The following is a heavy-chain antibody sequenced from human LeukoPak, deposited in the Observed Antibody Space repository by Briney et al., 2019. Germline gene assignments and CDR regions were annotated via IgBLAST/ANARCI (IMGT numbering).Heavy chain of an antibody. Sequence: GGSLRLSCEASGFSFSTYGMHWVRQAPGKGLEWVAFIRYDGSHKYSADSVKGRFAISRDNSKNTLYLQMSSLRPEDTAVYYCAKVRDSSWSGYLGYWGQGTLVTVSS. CDR2: IRYDGSHK. J-gene: IGHJ4*02. CDR1: GFSFSTYG. CDR3: AKVRDSSWSGYLGY. V-gene: IGHV3-30*02. D-gene: IGHD3-3*01.